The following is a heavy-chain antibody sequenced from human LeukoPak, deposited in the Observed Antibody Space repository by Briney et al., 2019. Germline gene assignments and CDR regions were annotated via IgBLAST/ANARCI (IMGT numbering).Heavy chain of an antibody. J-gene: IGHJ5*02. CDR1: GGTFSSYE. CDR2: NSSSGSTI. CDR3: ASGGTPSSSWYTKSKNWFDP. V-gene: IGHV3-48*03. Sequence: GGSLRLYCAASGGTFSSYEMTWVRQAPGKGLEWVSYNSSSGSTIYYADLVKGRFTMSRDDAKNSLYLQMNSLRAEDTAVYYCASGGTPSSSWYTKSKNWFDPWGQGTLVTVSS. D-gene: IGHD6-13*01.